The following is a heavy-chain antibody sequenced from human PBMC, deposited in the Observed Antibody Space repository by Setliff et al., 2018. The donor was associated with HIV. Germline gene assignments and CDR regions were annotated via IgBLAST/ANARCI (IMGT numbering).Heavy chain of an antibody. Sequence: LTCAVYGGSLSGYYWSWIRQPPGKGLEWIGEISHSGITNYNPFLKNRVSISVDTSKNQFSLKLTSVTAADTAVYYCARVPPQSAPNGAAVDAFDIWGQGTMVTVSS. CDR3: ARVPPQSAPNGAAVDAFDI. D-gene: IGHD6-13*01. CDR2: ISHSGIT. J-gene: IGHJ3*02. V-gene: IGHV4-34*01. CDR1: GGSLSGYY.